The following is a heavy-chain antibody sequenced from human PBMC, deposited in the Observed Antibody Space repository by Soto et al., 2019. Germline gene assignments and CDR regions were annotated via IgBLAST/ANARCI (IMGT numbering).Heavy chain of an antibody. CDR1: GFTFSDYY. CDR3: ARDKGSTAMVRPTLYYYYYGMDV. D-gene: IGHD5-18*01. J-gene: IGHJ6*02. V-gene: IGHV3-11*06. Sequence: QVQLVESGGGLVKPGGSLRLSCAASGFTFSDYYMSWIRQAPGKGLEWVSYISSSSSYTNYADSVKGRFTISRDNAKNSLYLQMNSLRAGDTAVYYCARDKGSTAMVRPTLYYYYYGMDVWGQGTTVTVSS. CDR2: ISSSSSYT.